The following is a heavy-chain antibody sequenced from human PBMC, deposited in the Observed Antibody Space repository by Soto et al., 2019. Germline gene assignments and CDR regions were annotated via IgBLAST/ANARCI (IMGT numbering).Heavy chain of an antibody. V-gene: IGHV1-69*13. Sequence: SVKVSCKASGGTFSSYAISWVRQAPGQGLEWMGGIIPIFGTANYAQKFRGRVTITADESTSTAYMELSSLRSEDTAVYYCARDRATYSSSSGGFNWFDPWGQGTLVTVSS. J-gene: IGHJ5*02. CDR3: ARDRATYSSSSGGFNWFDP. CDR2: IIPIFGTA. D-gene: IGHD6-6*01. CDR1: GGTFSSYA.